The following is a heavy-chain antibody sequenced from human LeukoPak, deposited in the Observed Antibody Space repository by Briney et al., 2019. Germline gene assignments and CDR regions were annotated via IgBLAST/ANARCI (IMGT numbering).Heavy chain of an antibody. CDR2: ISGSGGST. CDR1: GFTFSSYA. V-gene: IGHV3-23*01. D-gene: IGHD3-9*01. CDR3: AKSLRYFDWYFDY. J-gene: IGHJ4*02. Sequence: GGSLRLSCAASGFTFSSYATSWVRQAPGKGLEWVSAISGSGGSTYYADSVKGRFTISRDNSKNTLYLQINSLRAEDTAVYYCAKSLRYFDWYFDYWGQGTLVTVSS.